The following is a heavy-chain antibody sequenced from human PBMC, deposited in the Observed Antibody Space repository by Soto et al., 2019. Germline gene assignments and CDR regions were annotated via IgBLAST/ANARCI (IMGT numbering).Heavy chain of an antibody. CDR1: GFTFSSYA. Sequence: TGGSLRLSCAASGFTFSSYAMSWVRQAPGKGLEWVSAISGSGGSTYYADSVKGRFTISRDNSKNTLYLQMNSLRAEDTAVYYCAKVKTPEQQLVPSYFDYWGQGTLVTVSS. CDR2: ISGSGGST. J-gene: IGHJ4*02. V-gene: IGHV3-23*01. D-gene: IGHD6-13*01. CDR3: AKVKTPEQQLVPSYFDY.